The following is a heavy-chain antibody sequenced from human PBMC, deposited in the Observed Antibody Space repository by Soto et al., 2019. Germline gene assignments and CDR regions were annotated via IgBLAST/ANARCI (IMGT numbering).Heavy chain of an antibody. CDR3: ARDRSDTAMNRFPDY. V-gene: IGHV3-33*01. D-gene: IGHD5-18*01. J-gene: IGHJ4*02. CDR2: IWYDGSNK. Sequence: GGSLRLSCAASGFTFSSYGMHWVRQAPGKGLEWVAVIWYDGSNKYYADSVKGRFTISRDNSKNTLYLQMNSLRAEDTAVYYCARDRSDTAMNRFPDYWGQGTLVTVSS. CDR1: GFTFSSYG.